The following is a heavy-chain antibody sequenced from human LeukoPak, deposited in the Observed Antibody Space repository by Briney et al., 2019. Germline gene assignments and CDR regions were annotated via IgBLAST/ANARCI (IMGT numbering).Heavy chain of an antibody. CDR3: ARGTTGPSINWFDP. D-gene: IGHD1-1*01. Sequence: SETLSLTCAVYGGSFSGYYWSWVRQPPGKGLEWIGEINHSGSTNYNPSLKSRVTISVDTSKNQFSLKLSSVTAADTAVYYCARGTTGPSINWFDPWGQGTLVTVSS. J-gene: IGHJ5*02. V-gene: IGHV4-34*01. CDR1: GGSFSGYY. CDR2: INHSGST.